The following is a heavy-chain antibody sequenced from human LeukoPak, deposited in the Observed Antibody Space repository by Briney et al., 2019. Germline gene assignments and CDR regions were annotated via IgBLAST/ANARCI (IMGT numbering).Heavy chain of an antibody. J-gene: IGHJ6*02. Sequence: GGSLRLSCAASGFTFSSYGMHWVRQAPGKELEWVAVIWYDGSNKYYADSVKGRFTISRDNSKNTLYLQMNSLRAEDTAVYYCARDLLQVWFWAYGMDVWGQGTTVTVSS. D-gene: IGHD2-21*01. CDR2: IWYDGSNK. CDR3: ARDLLQVWFWAYGMDV. V-gene: IGHV3-33*01. CDR1: GFTFSSYG.